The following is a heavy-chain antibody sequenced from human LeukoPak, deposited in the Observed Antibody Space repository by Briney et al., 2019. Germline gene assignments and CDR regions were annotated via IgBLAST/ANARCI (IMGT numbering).Heavy chain of an antibody. CDR1: GGSISSYY. Sequence: PSEALSLTCTVSGGSISSYYWSWIRQPPGKGLEWIGYIYYSGSTNYNPSLKNRVTISVDTSKNQFSLKLSSVTAADTAVYYCARKHSSGWYRSGNDAFDIWGQGTMVTVSS. V-gene: IGHV4-59*08. CDR3: ARKHSSGWYRSGNDAFDI. CDR2: IYYSGST. J-gene: IGHJ3*02. D-gene: IGHD6-19*01.